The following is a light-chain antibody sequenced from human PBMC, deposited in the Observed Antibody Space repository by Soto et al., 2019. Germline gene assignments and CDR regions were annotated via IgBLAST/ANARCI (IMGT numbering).Light chain of an antibody. J-gene: IGLJ2*01. Sequence: QSVLTQPPSVSAAPGQKVTISCSGSSSNIGNNYVSWYQQLPGTAPKLLIYENNKRPSGIPDRFSGSKSGTSATLGINGLQTGDEADYYCGTWDSSLSVVFGGGTKLTVL. V-gene: IGLV1-51*02. CDR2: ENN. CDR1: SSNIGNNY. CDR3: GTWDSSLSVV.